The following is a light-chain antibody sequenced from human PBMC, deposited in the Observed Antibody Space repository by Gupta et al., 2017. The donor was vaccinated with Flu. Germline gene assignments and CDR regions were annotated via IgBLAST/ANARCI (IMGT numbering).Light chain of an antibody. J-gene: IGLJ3*02. V-gene: IGLV2-14*01. CDR1: TGDVGSFNY. Sequence: QSALTQPASVSGSPGQSITISCTGTTGDVGSFNYLSWFQHHPGKAPKLLIYEVTSRPSGVSNRFSGSKSGNAASLAISGLQAEDEADYYCTSYTVRSTLVFGGGTRLTVL. CDR2: EVT. CDR3: TSYTVRSTLV.